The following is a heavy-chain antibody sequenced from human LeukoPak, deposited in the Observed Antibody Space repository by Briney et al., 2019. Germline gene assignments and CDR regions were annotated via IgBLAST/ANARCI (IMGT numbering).Heavy chain of an antibody. D-gene: IGHD2-2*01. V-gene: IGHV3-30-3*01. CDR3: ASDKYAGFDI. Sequence: QPGGSLRLSCAASGFTFSSYAMHWVRQAPGKGLEWVAVISYDGSNKYYADSVKGRFTISRDNSKNTLYLQMNSLRSEDTAVYYCASDKYAGFDIWGQGTMVTVSS. CDR2: ISYDGSNK. CDR1: GFTFSSYA. J-gene: IGHJ3*02.